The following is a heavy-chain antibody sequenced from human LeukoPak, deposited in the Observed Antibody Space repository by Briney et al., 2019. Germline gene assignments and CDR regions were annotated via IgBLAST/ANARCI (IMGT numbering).Heavy chain of an antibody. CDR1: GYTFTGYY. D-gene: IGHD4-23*01. Sequence: EASVKVSCKASGYTFTGYYMHWVRQAPGQGLEWMGWINTNTGNPTYAQGFTGRFVFSLNTSVSTAYLQISSLKAEDTAVYYCARGSRVNYYYMDVWGKGTTVTVSS. J-gene: IGHJ6*03. CDR2: INTNTGNP. V-gene: IGHV7-4-1*02. CDR3: ARGSRVNYYYMDV.